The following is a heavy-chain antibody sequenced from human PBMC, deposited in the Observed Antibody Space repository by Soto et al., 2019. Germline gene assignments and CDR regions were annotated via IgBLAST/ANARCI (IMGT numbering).Heavy chain of an antibody. D-gene: IGHD2-2*01. Sequence: QVQLVQSGAEVKKPGASVKVSCKASGYTFTSYGISWVRQAPGQGLEWMGWISAYNGNTNYAQKLQGRVTMTTDTSTSTDYMELRSLRSDDTAVYYCAGRDIVVVPAAPGGGFDPWGQGTLVTVSS. V-gene: IGHV1-18*01. J-gene: IGHJ5*02. CDR1: GYTFTSYG. CDR3: AGRDIVVVPAAPGGGFDP. CDR2: ISAYNGNT.